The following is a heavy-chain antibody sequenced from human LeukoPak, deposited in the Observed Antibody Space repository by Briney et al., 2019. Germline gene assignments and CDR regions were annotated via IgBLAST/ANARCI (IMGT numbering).Heavy chain of an antibody. CDR2: ISSSSSLI. CDR3: ARDGGDYPNKNLDF. Sequence: GGSLRLSCAASGFTFSTYSMNWVRQAPGKGLEWVSSISSSSSLIYYADSVNGKFTISRDNAKNSLYLQMNSLRAEDTAVYYCARDGGDYPNKNLDFWGQGTLVTVSS. V-gene: IGHV3-21*04. J-gene: IGHJ4*02. CDR1: GFTFSTYS. D-gene: IGHD4-17*01.